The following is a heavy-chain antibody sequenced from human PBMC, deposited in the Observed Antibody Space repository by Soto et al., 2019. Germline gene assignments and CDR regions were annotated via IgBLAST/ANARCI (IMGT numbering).Heavy chain of an antibody. D-gene: IGHD3-10*01. CDR2: ISVYNGNT. Sequence: QVQLVQSGAEVKKPGASVKVSCKASGYTFTRYGISWVRQAPGQGLEWMGWISVYNGNTNYGQRLQGRVTMTTDTSTSTAYMELGSLRSDDTAVYYCARDLLPHVVLWFGELPSSAFDIWGQGTMVTVSS. J-gene: IGHJ3*02. CDR3: ARDLLPHVVLWFGELPSSAFDI. CDR1: GYTFTRYG. V-gene: IGHV1-18*01.